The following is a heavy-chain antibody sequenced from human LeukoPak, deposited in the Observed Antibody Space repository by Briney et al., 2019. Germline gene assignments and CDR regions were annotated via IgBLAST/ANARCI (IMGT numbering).Heavy chain of an antibody. CDR3: ARDQYDTWSRRGNFDS. Sequence: GGSLRLSCAASGFTFSNYWMSWVRQAPGKGLEWVANIKLDGSEKNYVDSVKGRFTISRDNTKNSLYLQMNSLRAEDTAVFYCARDQYDTWSRRGNFDSWGQGTLVIVSS. V-gene: IGHV3-7*03. CDR2: IKLDGSEK. D-gene: IGHD3-3*01. CDR1: GFTFSNYW. J-gene: IGHJ4*02.